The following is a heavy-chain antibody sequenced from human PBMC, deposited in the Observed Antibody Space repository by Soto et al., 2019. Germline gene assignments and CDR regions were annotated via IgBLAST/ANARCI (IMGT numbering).Heavy chain of an antibody. CDR2: INTGNGNT. J-gene: IGHJ6*02. V-gene: IGHV1-3*04. CDR3: ARDGGTVGATSLNYYDYGMDV. CDR1: GYNFTTYA. D-gene: IGHD1-26*01. Sequence: ASVKVSCKASGYNFTTYAMLWVRQAPGQRPEWMGWINTGNGNTKYSPKFQGRVTITRDTSASTAYMELRSLRSDDTAVYYCARDGGTVGATSLNYYDYGMDVWGQGTTVNVAS.